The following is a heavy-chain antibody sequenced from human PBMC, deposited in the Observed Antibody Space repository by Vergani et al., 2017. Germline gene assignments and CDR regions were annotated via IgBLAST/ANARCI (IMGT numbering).Heavy chain of an antibody. CDR1: GGSISSSSYY. Sequence: QLQLQESGPGLVKPSETLSLTCTVSGGSISSSSYYWGWIRQPPGKGLEWIGSIHYSGSTYYNPSFKSRVTISVDTSKNQFSLKLSSVTAADTAVYYCARRQTVNLGYFDLGGRGTLVTVSS. J-gene: IGHJ2*01. CDR2: IHYSGST. V-gene: IGHV4-39*01. CDR3: ARRQTVNLGYFDL. D-gene: IGHD4-17*01.